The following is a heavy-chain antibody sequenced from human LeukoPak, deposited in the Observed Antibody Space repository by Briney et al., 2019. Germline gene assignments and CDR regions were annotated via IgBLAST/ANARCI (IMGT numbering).Heavy chain of an antibody. CDR3: AKLGWDAPQ. CDR2: ISPSGDIT. J-gene: IGHJ4*02. V-gene: IGHV3-23*01. CDR1: GFTFSNHG. D-gene: IGHD6-19*01. Sequence: GGSLRLSCAASGFTFSNHGMNWVRQAPGKGLEWVSGISPSGDITYYADSVKGRFTISRDNSKNTLYLEVISLTAEDTAVYYCAKLGWDAPQWGQGTLVTVSS.